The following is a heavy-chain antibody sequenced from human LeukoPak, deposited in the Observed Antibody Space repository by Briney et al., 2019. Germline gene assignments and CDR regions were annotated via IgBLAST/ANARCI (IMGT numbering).Heavy chain of an antibody. V-gene: IGHV4-39*07. J-gene: IGHJ4*02. D-gene: IGHD6-13*01. CDR3: ARDDSSSWANDY. CDR2: MHYSGST. Sequence: SETLSLTCTVSGGSISTSRYYWGWIRQPPGKGLEWIGSMHYSGSTYYNPSLKSRVTMSVDTSKNQFSLKLSSVTAADTAVYYCARDDSSSWANDYWGQGTLVTVSS. CDR1: GGSISTSRYY.